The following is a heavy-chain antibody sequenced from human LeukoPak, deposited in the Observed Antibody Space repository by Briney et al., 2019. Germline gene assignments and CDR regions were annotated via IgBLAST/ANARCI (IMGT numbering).Heavy chain of an antibody. V-gene: IGHV1-18*01. CDR3: ARDSRSPGPVFSDY. Sequence: ASVMVSCRASGYTFVRHGVTWVRQAPGQGLEWMGWISAYDAKTHYAERLQGRVTMTRDISASTVYMELRSLTSDDTAVYYCARDSRSPGPVFSDYWGQGTLVTVSS. D-gene: IGHD1-14*01. CDR2: ISAYDAKT. J-gene: IGHJ4*02. CDR1: GYTFVRHG.